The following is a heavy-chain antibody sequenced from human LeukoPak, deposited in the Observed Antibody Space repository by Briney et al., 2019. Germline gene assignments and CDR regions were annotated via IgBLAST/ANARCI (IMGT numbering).Heavy chain of an antibody. V-gene: IGHV4-61*01. CDR1: GGSISSSSYY. Sequence: PSETLSLTCTVSGGSISSSSYYWGWIRQPPGKGLEWIGYIYYSESTNYNPSLKSRVTISVDTSRNQFSLKLSSVTAADTAVYYCAREDGYSHYAPYYYYYMDVWGKGTTVTVSS. J-gene: IGHJ6*03. CDR2: IYYSEST. D-gene: IGHD4-11*01. CDR3: AREDGYSHYAPYYYYYMDV.